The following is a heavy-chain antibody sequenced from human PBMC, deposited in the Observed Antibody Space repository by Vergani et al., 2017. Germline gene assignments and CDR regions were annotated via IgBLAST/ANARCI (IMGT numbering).Heavy chain of an antibody. Sequence: QLQLHKSGPGLVKPSETLSLTCTLSGGSISSSSHFWGWLRQTPGKGLELIGEICHTEDTKYSPSLKSRVTVSVDESRNLFSLRLNSVTAADTAVYYCATIGYRRWGYYFDYWGQGILVTVSS. CDR3: ATIGYRRWGYYFDY. J-gene: IGHJ4*02. D-gene: IGHD2-2*02. CDR1: GGSISSSSHF. V-gene: IGHV4-39*07. CDR2: ICHTEDT.